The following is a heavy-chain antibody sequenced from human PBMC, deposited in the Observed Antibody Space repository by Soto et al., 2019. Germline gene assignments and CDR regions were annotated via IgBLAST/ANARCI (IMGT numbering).Heavy chain of an antibody. V-gene: IGHV3-30*18. CDR2: ISYDGSNK. D-gene: IGHD2-21*02. Sequence: GGSLRLSCAASGFTFSSYGMHWVRQAPGKGLEWVAVISYDGSNKYYADSVKGRFTISRDNSKNTLYLQMNSLRAEDTAVYYCAQDLQIVLVTGAFDIWVQGTKATVS. CDR3: AQDLQIVLVTGAFDI. CDR1: GFTFSSYG. J-gene: IGHJ3*02.